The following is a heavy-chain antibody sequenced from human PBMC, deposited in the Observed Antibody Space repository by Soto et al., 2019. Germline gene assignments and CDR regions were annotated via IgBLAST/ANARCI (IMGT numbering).Heavy chain of an antibody. J-gene: IGHJ4*02. CDR1: GFTFSSYS. V-gene: IGHV3-21*01. CDR2: ISSSSSYI. D-gene: IGHD3-9*01. Sequence: GGSLRLSCAASGFTFSSYSMNWVRQAPGKGLEWVSSISSSSSYIYYADSVKGRFTISRDNAKNSLYLQMNSLRAEDTAVYYCARDDDILTGYYFPFDYWGQGTLVTVSS. CDR3: ARDDDILTGYYFPFDY.